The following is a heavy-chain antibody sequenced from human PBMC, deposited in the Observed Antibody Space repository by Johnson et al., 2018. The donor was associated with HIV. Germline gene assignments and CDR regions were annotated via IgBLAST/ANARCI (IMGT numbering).Heavy chain of an antibody. CDR3: ARNPTTQDSRLTGDFGAFDI. CDR1: GFSFSSYG. V-gene: IGHV3-30*03. D-gene: IGHD7-27*01. J-gene: IGHJ3*02. Sequence: MQLVESGGGVVQPGRSLRVSCAASGFSFSSYGMHWVRQAPGKGLEWVAVISHDGSNKYYADSVKGRFTISRDNSKNTLYLQMNSLRAEDTAVYYCARNPTTQDSRLTGDFGAFDIWGQGTMVTVSS. CDR2: ISHDGSNK.